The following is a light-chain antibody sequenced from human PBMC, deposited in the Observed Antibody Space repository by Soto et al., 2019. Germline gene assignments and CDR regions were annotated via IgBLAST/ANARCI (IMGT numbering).Light chain of an antibody. CDR3: GTWDSSPWV. V-gene: IGLV1-51*02. CDR2: ENN. J-gene: IGLJ3*02. CDR1: SSNIGNNY. Sequence: QSVLTQPPSVSAAPGQKVTISCSGSSSNIGNNYVSWYQQLPGTAPKLLIYENNKRPSGIPDRFSGSKSGTSATLGITGLQTGDEADYYCGTWDSSPWVFGGGTQLPVL.